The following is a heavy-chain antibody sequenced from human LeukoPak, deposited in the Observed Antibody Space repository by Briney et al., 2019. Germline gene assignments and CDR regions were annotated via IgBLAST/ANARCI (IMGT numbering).Heavy chain of an antibody. J-gene: IGHJ3*02. CDR2: IYYSGST. Sequence: SETLSLTCTVSGGSISSYYWSWIRQPPGKGLEWIGYIYYSGSTNYNPSLKSRVTISVDTSKDQFSLKLSSVTAADTAVYYCARRWGWSGYPNYAFDIWGQGTMVTVSS. CDR3: ARRWGWSGYPNYAFDI. CDR1: GGSISSYY. V-gene: IGHV4-59*08. D-gene: IGHD3-3*01.